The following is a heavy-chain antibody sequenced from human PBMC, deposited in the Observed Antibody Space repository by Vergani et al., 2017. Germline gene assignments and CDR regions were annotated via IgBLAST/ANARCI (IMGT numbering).Heavy chain of an antibody. CDR3: AKEISGWREYYYCYYGMDG. CDR2: ISWDGGST. CDR1: GFTFDDYT. D-gene: IGHD6-19*01. V-gene: IGHV3-43*01. J-gene: IGHJ6*02. Sequence: EVQLVESGGVVLQPGGSLRLSCAASGFTFDDYTMHWVRQAPGKGLEWVSLISWDGGSTYYADSVKGRFTITRDNSKNSLYLQMNSLRTEDTALYYYAKEISGWREYYYCYYGMDGWGQGTTVTVS.